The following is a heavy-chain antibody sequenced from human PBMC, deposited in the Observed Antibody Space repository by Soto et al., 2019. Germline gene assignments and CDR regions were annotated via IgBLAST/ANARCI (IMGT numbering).Heavy chain of an antibody. CDR2: TSYDGNNK. CDR1: GFRFKSFV. J-gene: IGHJ5*02. CDR3: ARWRTAGGFDL. D-gene: IGHD3-10*01. Sequence: QVQLVESGGGVVQPGTSLRLSCAASGFRFKSFVMHWVRQAPGKGLEWVAFTSYDGNNKDYGDSVKGRFTVSRDNSQNTLHLQMDFLRPEDTGVYYCARWRTAGGFDLWGQGTLVSVSS. V-gene: IGHV3-30*19.